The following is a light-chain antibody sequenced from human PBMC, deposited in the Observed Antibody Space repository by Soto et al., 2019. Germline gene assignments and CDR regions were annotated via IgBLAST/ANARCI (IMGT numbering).Light chain of an antibody. Sequence: SYELTQPPSVSVAPGQTARIAGGGGDIGSYSVHWYQQKPGQAPVLVVYEDSDRPSGIPERFSGSNSGNTDTLTIIRVEAGDEADYYWQLCDRSPDHHLGFGGGTKRAV. J-gene: IGLJ2*01. V-gene: IGLV3-21*02. CDR2: EDS. CDR3: QLCDRSPDHHLG. CDR1: DIGSYS.